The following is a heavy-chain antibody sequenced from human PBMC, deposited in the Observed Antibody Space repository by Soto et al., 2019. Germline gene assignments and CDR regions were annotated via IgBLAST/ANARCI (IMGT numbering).Heavy chain of an antibody. CDR2: IQSGGTT. CDR3: TRDDVHFNGDRYYGVPMDV. CDR1: GFSVSSKY. D-gene: IGHD2-8*01. J-gene: IGHJ6*04. Sequence: EVQLVESGGDLVQPGRSLRLSCAASGFSVSSKYMSWVRQAPGKGLEWVSLIQSGGTTYYAGSVKGRFTISRDYYENTLFLQMNRLRVEDTAVYYCTRDDVHFNGDRYYGVPMDVWGKGTTVTVSA. V-gene: IGHV3-66*01.